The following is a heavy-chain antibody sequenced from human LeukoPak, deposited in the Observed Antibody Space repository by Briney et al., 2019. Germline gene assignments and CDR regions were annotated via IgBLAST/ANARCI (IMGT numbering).Heavy chain of an antibody. CDR2: IYYSKNT. J-gene: IGHJ4*02. Sequence: SETLSLTCTLSGGSISSSSAYWGWIRQPPGKGLEWIGSIYYSKNTYYNPSLKTRATISADTSKYQFTLTLCYVSAPDTAVDYCVSPRGFSYGDFDYWGQGTLVTVSS. D-gene: IGHD5-18*01. V-gene: IGHV4-39*01. CDR3: VSPRGFSYGDFDY. CDR1: GGSISSSSAY.